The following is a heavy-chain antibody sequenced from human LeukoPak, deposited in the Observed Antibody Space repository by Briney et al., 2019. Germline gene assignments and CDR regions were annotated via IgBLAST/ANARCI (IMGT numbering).Heavy chain of an antibody. V-gene: IGHV3-30*14. CDR2: ISYDGSNK. J-gene: IGHJ3*02. CDR3: ASSLYSSGWSLNSGAFDI. CDR1: GFTFSSYA. Sequence: GGSLRLSCAASGFTFSSYAMHWVRQAPGKGLEWVAVISYDGSNKYYADSVKGRFTISRDNSKNTLYLQMNSLRAEDTAVYYCASSLYSSGWSLNSGAFDIWGQGTMVTVSS. D-gene: IGHD6-13*01.